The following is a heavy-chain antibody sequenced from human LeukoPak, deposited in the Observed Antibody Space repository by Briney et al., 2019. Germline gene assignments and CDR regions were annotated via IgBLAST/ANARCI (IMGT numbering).Heavy chain of an antibody. CDR3: ARDGGSSGYYYYYYYMDV. V-gene: IGHV4-59*01. Sequence: SETLSLTCTVSGGSISSYYWSWIRQPPGKGLEWIGYIYYSGSTNYNPSLKSRVTISVDTSKNQFSLKLSSVTAADTAVYYCARDGGSSGYYYYYYYMDVWGKGTTVTVSS. CDR2: IYYSGST. CDR1: GGSISSYY. J-gene: IGHJ6*03. D-gene: IGHD3-22*01.